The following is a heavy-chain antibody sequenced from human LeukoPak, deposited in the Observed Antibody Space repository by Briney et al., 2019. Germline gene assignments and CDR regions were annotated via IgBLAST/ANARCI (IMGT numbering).Heavy chain of an antibody. Sequence: ASVKVSCKASGYTFTSYGISWVRQAPGQGPEWMGWISAYNGNTNYAQKLQGRVTMTTDTSTSTAYMELRSLRSDDTAVYYCARDHCSSISCYGRWFDPWGQGTLVTVSS. J-gene: IGHJ5*02. D-gene: IGHD2-2*01. CDR3: ARDHCSSISCYGRWFDP. CDR1: GYTFTSYG. V-gene: IGHV1-18*04. CDR2: ISAYNGNT.